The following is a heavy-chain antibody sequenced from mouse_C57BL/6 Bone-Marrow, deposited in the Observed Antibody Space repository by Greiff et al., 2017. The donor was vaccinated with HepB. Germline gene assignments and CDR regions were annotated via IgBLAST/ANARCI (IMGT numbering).Heavy chain of an antibody. CDR2: IYPGDGDT. CDR3: ARGDDGYLWYFDV. Sequence: VQLQQSGAELVKPGASVKISCKASGYAFSSYWMNWVKQRPGKGLEWIGQIYPGDGDTNYNGKFKGKATLTADKSSSTAYMQLSSLTSEDSAVYFCARGDDGYLWYFDVWGTGTTVTVSS. J-gene: IGHJ1*03. V-gene: IGHV1-80*01. CDR1: GYAFSSYW. D-gene: IGHD2-3*01.